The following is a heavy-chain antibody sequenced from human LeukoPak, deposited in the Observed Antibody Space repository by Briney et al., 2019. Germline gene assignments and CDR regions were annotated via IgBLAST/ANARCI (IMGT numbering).Heavy chain of an antibody. D-gene: IGHD2-2*01. CDR1: GGSISSSSYY. Sequence: SETLSLTCTVSGGSISSSSYYWGWIRQPAGKGLEWIGRIYTSGSTNYNPSLKSRVTISVDTSKNQFSLKLSSVTAADTAVYYCARAGGLYCSSTSCQSYYYYMDVWGKGTTVTISS. CDR3: ARAGGLYCSSTSCQSYYYYMDV. CDR2: IYTSGST. V-gene: IGHV4-61*02. J-gene: IGHJ6*03.